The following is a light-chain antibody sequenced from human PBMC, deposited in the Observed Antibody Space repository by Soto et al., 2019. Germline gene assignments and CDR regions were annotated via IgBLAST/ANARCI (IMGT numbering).Light chain of an antibody. CDR2: GNS. J-gene: IGLJ1*01. CDR3: QSYDSSLSGYV. V-gene: IGLV1-40*01. CDR1: SSNIGAYYD. Sequence: QSVLTQPPSVSGAPGQRVTISCTGSSSNIGAYYDVHWYQQLPGTAPKLLIYGNSNRPSGVPDRFSGSKSGTSASLAITGLQAEDEADYYCQSYDSSLSGYVFGPGTKLTVL.